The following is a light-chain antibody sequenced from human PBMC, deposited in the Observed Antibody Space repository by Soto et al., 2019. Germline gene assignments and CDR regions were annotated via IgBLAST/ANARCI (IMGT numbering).Light chain of an antibody. J-gene: IGKJ1*01. CDR3: QQDNNWPQT. Sequence: EIVMMQSPATLSVSPGERATLSCRASQSVSSNLAWYQQKPGQAPRLLIYGASNRATGIPARFSGSGSGTEFTLTISRLQSEDFAVYYCQQDNNWPQTFGQGTKVEIK. CDR2: GAS. CDR1: QSVSSN. V-gene: IGKV3-15*01.